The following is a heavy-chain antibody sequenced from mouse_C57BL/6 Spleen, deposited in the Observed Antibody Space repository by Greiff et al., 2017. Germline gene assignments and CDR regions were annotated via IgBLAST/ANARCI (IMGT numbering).Heavy chain of an antibody. D-gene: IGHD2-4*01. V-gene: IGHV1-5*01. CDR1: GYTFTSYL. Sequence: LQQSGTVLARPGASVKMSCKTSGYTFTSYLMHWVKQRPGQGLEWLGAIYPGISDTRYNQKFKGKAKLTAVTSASTAYMELSSLTNEDSADDYCTPRAYDYGYCDVWGTGTTVTVSS. CDR3: TPRAYDYGYCDV. J-gene: IGHJ1*03. CDR2: IYPGISDT.